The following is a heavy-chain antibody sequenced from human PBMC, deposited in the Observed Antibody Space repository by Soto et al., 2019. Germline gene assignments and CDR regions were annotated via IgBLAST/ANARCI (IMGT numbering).Heavy chain of an antibody. D-gene: IGHD3-9*01. CDR2: ISAYNGNT. CDR1: GYTFTSYG. CDR3: ASLPYDILTGSAAFDI. J-gene: IGHJ3*02. V-gene: IGHV1-18*01. Sequence: GASVTVSCKASGYTFTSYGIIWVRQAPGQGLEWMGWISAYNGNTNYAQKLQGRVTMTTDTSTSTAYMELRSLRSDDTAVYYCASLPYDILTGSAAFDIWGQGTMVTVSS.